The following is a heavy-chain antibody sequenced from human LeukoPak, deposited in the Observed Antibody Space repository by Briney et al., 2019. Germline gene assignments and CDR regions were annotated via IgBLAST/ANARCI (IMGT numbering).Heavy chain of an antibody. Sequence: GGSLILSCAASGFTFSSYGMHWVRQAPGKGLEWVAVISYDGSNKYYADSVKGRFTISRDNPKNTLYLQMNSLRAEDTAVYYCAKLSGSYTGPFDYWGQGTLVTVSS. J-gene: IGHJ4*02. CDR2: ISYDGSNK. CDR3: AKLSGSYTGPFDY. CDR1: GFTFSSYG. D-gene: IGHD1-26*01. V-gene: IGHV3-30*18.